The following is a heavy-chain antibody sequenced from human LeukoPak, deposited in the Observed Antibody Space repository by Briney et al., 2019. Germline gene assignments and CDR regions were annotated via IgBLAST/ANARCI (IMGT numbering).Heavy chain of an antibody. CDR1: GGSIRSSTYY. CDR3: ASRRGGSGSYFSY. CDR2: IYYSGSS. V-gene: IGHV4-39*01. Sequence: PSETLSLTCTVSGGSIRSSTYYWGWIRQPPGKGLEWIGSIYYSGSSYYNPSLKSRLTMSVDTSKNQFSLNLSSVTASDTAVYYCASRRGGSGSYFSYWGQGTLVTASS. J-gene: IGHJ4*02. D-gene: IGHD1-26*01.